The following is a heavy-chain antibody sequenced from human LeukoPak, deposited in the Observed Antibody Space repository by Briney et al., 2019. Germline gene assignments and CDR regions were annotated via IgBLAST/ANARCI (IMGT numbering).Heavy chain of an antibody. CDR3: ARVRFTYYYGSGSYYSLGY. Sequence: ASVKVSCKASGYTFTSYDINWVRQATGQGLEWMGWMNPNSGNTGYAQKFQGRVTMTRNTSISTAYMELSSLRSEETAVYYCARVRFTYYYGSGSYYSLGYWGQGTLVTVSS. D-gene: IGHD3-10*01. CDR2: MNPNSGNT. J-gene: IGHJ4*02. CDR1: GYTFTSYD. V-gene: IGHV1-8*01.